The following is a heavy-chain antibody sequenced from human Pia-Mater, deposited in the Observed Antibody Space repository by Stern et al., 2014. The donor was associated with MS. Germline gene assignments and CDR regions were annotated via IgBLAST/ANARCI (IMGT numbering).Heavy chain of an antibody. CDR3: ARTTTINKGEDY. V-gene: IGHV2-70*01. CDR2: IDWDDDK. J-gene: IGHJ4*02. D-gene: IGHD4-11*01. CDR1: GFSLSTSGMC. Sequence: QVTLKESGPALVKPTQTLTLTCTFSGFSLSTSGMCVSWLRQPPGKALEWLALIDWDDDKYYSTSLKTRLTISKDTSKNQVVLKMTDVDPMDTATYYCARTTTINKGEDYWGQGTLVTVSS.